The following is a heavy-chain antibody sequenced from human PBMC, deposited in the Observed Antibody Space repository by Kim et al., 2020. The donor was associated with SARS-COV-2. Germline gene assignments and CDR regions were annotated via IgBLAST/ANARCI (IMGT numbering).Heavy chain of an antibody. CDR3: ARDIEQQRVVDY. V-gene: IGHV3-30*04. Sequence: GGSLRLSCAASGFTFSSYAMHWVRQAPGKGLEWVAVISYDGSNKYYADSVKGRFTISRDNSKNTLYLQMNSLRAEDTAVYYCARDIEQQRVVDYWGQGPLV. CDR1: GFTFSSYA. J-gene: IGHJ4*02. D-gene: IGHD6-13*01. CDR2: ISYDGSNK.